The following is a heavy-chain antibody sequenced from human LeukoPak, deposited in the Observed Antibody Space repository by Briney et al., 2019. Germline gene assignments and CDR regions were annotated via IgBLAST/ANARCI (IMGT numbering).Heavy chain of an antibody. V-gene: IGHV3-73*01. CDR1: GFTFSGSA. J-gene: IGHJ3*02. CDR3: TSYSGAGDAFDI. CDR2: IRSKANSYAT. D-gene: IGHD3-10*01. Sequence: GGSLRLSCAASGFTFSGSAMHWVRQASGKRLEWVGRIRSKANSYATAYAASVKGRFTISRDASKDQAYLQMHSLKTEDTAVYYCTSYSGAGDAFDIWGQGTMVTVSS.